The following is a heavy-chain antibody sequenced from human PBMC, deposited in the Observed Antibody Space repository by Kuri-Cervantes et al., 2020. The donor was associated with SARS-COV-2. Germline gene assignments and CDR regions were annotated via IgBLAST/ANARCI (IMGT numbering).Heavy chain of an antibody. CDR1: GFTFSSYE. J-gene: IGHJ4*02. CDR2: ISYDGSNK. V-gene: IGHV3-30*03. D-gene: IGHD2-8*01. CDR3: ARSMKWTHYSFDS. Sequence: GGSLRLSCAASGFTFSSYEMNWVRQAPGKGLEWVAVISYDGSNKYYADSVKGRFTISRDNAKNSLSLQMNSLRVEDTALYFCARSMKWTHYSFDSWGQGTLVTVSS.